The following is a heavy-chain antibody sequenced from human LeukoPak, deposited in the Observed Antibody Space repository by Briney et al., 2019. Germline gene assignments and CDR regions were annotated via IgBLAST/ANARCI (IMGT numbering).Heavy chain of an antibody. CDR1: GGSISSGGYY. Sequence: PSETLSLTCTVSGGSISSGGYYWSWLRQHPGKGLEWIGYIYYSGSTYYNPSLKSRVTISVDTSKNQFSLKLSSVTAADTAVYYCARGLYYYDSSGYYFDYWGQGTLVTVSS. J-gene: IGHJ4*02. V-gene: IGHV4-31*03. CDR2: IYYSGST. D-gene: IGHD3-22*01. CDR3: ARGLYYYDSSGYYFDY.